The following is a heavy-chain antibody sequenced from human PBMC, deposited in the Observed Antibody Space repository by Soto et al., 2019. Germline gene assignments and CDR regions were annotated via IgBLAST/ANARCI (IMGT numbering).Heavy chain of an antibody. J-gene: IGHJ6*02. CDR2: IYYSGST. Sequence: QVQLQESGPGLVKPSETLSLTCPVSGGSVSSGSYYWSWIRQPPGKGLEWIGYIYYSGSTNYNPSLKSRVTISVDTSKNQFSLKLSSVTAADTAVYYCARETGATSYYGMDVWGQGTTVTVSS. V-gene: IGHV4-61*01. CDR1: GGSVSSGSYY. D-gene: IGHD1-26*01. CDR3: ARETGATSYYGMDV.